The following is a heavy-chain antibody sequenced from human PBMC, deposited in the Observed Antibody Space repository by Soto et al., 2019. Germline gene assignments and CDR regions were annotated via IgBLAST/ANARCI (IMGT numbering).Heavy chain of an antibody. CDR2: INPSGGST. D-gene: IGHD6-13*01. CDR1: GYTFTSYY. J-gene: IGHJ4*02. Sequence: ASVKVSCKESGYTFTSYYMHWVRQAPGQGLEWMGIINPSGGSTSYAQKFQGRVTMTRDTSTSTVYMELSSLRSEDTAVYYCFIAAAGNFDYWGQGTLVTVSS. V-gene: IGHV1-46*03. CDR3: FIAAAGNFDY.